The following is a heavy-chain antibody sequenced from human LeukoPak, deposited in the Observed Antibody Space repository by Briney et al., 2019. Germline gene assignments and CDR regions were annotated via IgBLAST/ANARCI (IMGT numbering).Heavy chain of an antibody. J-gene: IGHJ6*04. V-gene: IGHV3-43D*03. D-gene: IGHD3-10*02. CDR2: ISWDGGST. CDR3: AELGITMIGGV. Sequence: PGGSLRLSCAASGFTFDDYAMHWVRQAPGKGLEWVSLISWDGGSTYYADSVKGRFTISRDNSKNSLYLQMNGLRAEDTAVYYCAELGITMIGGVWGKGTTVTISS. CDR1: GFTFDDYA.